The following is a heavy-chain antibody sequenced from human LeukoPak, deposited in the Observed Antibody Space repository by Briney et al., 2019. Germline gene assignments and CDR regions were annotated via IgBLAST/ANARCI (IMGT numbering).Heavy chain of an antibody. CDR1: GFTFSSFG. D-gene: IGHD3-3*01. Sequence: GGSLRLSCAASGFTFSSFGMNWVRQAPRKGLEWVSSISTSTTTIYYADSVKGRFTISRDNAKNSLYLQMSSLRAEDTAVYYCARAVDFWSGYSFYYYMDVWGKGTTVTVSS. CDR2: ISTSTTTI. J-gene: IGHJ6*03. CDR3: ARAVDFWSGYSFYYYMDV. V-gene: IGHV3-48*04.